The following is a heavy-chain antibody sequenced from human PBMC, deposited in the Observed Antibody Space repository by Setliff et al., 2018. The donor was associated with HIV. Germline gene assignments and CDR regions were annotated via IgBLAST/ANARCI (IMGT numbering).Heavy chain of an antibody. J-gene: IGHJ4*02. CDR1: GFTFSTYS. D-gene: IGHD6-13*01. Sequence: PGGSLRLSCAASGFTFSTYSMNWVRLAPGRGLEWISSISVSGFNIYYADSVKGRFFVSRDDAKNSLFLQMNGLRTEDTAVYFCARVRARYSSSWSFDYWGQGTPVTVSS. V-gene: IGHV3-21*01. CDR2: ISVSGFNI. CDR3: ARVRARYSSSWSFDY.